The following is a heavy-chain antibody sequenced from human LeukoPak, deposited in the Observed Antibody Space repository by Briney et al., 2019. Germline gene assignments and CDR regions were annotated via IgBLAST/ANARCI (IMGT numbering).Heavy chain of an antibody. CDR3: AREGRSSSPMDY. V-gene: IGHV5-51*01. CDR2: IYPGDSDT. CDR1: GSTFNPYW. J-gene: IGHJ4*02. D-gene: IGHD6-6*01. Sequence: GAPPQISCQRSGSTFNPYWIGSARPLPRQALEWMGIIYPGDSDTRYSPSFQGQVNISADKSLSTAYLQWGSLKASDTAMYYCAREGRSSSPMDYWGQGTLVTVSS.